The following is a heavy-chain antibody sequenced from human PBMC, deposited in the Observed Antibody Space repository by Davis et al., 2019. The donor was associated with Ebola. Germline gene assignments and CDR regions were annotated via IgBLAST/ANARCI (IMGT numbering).Heavy chain of an antibody. V-gene: IGHV1-24*01. CDR3: TIGGTAGGFDY. D-gene: IGHD3-16*01. J-gene: IGHJ4*02. CDR2: FDPEDGEA. Sequence: AASVTVSCKVSGYTLTELSMHWVRQAPGKGLEWMGSFDPEDGEAIYAQKFQDRVIVTEDTSTDTAYMALSSLRSDDTAVYYCTIGGTAGGFDYWGQGTLVTVSS. CDR1: GYTLTELS.